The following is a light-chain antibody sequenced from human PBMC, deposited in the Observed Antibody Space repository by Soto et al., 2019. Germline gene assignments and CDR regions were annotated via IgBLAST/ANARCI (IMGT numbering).Light chain of an antibody. CDR1: SSDVGGYNY. CDR2: DVS. Sequence: QSALTQPASVSGSPGHSITISCSGTSSDVGGYNYVSWYQQHPGKAPKLMIYDVSNRPSGVPNRFSGSKSGNTASLTISGLQAEDEADYYCSSYISTSTLNVFGTGTKVTVL. J-gene: IGLJ1*01. CDR3: SSYISTSTLNV. V-gene: IGLV2-14*03.